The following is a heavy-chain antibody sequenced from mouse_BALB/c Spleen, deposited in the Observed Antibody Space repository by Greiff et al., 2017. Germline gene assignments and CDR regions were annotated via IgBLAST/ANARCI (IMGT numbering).Heavy chain of an antibody. J-gene: IGHJ2*01. V-gene: IGHV5-17*02. CDR3: ARGSDGSSPDY. CDR2: ISSGSSTI. Sequence: EVQRVESGGGLVQPGGSRKLSCAASGFTFSSFGMHWVRQAPEKGLEWVAYISSGSSTIYYADTVKGRFTISRDNPKNTLFLQMTSLRSEDTAMYYCARGSDGSSPDYWGQGTTLTVSS. D-gene: IGHD1-1*01. CDR1: GFTFSSFG.